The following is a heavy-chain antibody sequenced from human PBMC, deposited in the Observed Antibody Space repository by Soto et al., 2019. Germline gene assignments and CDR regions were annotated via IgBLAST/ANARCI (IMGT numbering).Heavy chain of an antibody. J-gene: IGHJ5*02. CDR2: IIPIFGTA. CDR3: ARDTTYIVLVPAATRGGLFDP. CDR1: GGTFSSYA. V-gene: IGHV1-69*12. D-gene: IGHD2-2*01. Sequence: QVQLVQSGAEVKKPGSSVKVSCKASGGTFSSYAISWVRQAPGQGLEWMGGIIPIFGTANYAQKFQGRVTITADESTSTAYMELSSLRSEDTAVYYCARDTTYIVLVPAATRGGLFDPWGQGTLVTVSS.